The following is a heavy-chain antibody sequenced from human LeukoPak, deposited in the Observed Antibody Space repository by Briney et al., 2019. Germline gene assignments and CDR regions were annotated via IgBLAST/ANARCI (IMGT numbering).Heavy chain of an antibody. CDR3: ARVLPHYDILTGYYFDY. J-gene: IGHJ4*02. V-gene: IGHV3-11*01. D-gene: IGHD3-9*01. CDR1: GFTFSDYY. Sequence: KTGGSLRLSCAASGFTFSDYYMSWIRQAPGKGLEWVSYISSSGSTIYYADSVKGRFTISRDNAKNSLHLQMNSLRAEDTAVYYCARVLPHYDILTGYYFDYWGQGTLVTVSS. CDR2: ISSSGSTI.